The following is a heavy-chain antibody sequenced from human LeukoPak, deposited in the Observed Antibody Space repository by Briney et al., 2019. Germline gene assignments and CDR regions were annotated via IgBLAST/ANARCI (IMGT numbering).Heavy chain of an antibody. CDR3: ARDRSGSYVHDAFDI. Sequence: PGGSLRLSCAASGFTFSSYSMNWVRQAPGKGLEWVSSISSSSSYIYYADSVKGRFTISRDNAKNSLYLQMNSLRAEDTAVYYCARDRSGSYVHDAFDIWGQGTMVTVSS. CDR1: GFTFSSYS. CDR2: ISSSSSYI. V-gene: IGHV3-21*01. J-gene: IGHJ3*02. D-gene: IGHD1-26*01.